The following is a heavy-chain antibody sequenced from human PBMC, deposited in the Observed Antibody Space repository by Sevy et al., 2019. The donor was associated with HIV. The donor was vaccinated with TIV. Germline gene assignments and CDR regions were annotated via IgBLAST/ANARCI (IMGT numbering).Heavy chain of an antibody. CDR3: VKEGGGEGGDH. D-gene: IGHD2-21*01. V-gene: IGHV3-30*02. CDR2: IQYDGINK. CDR1: GFSYSSYG. Sequence: GGSLRLSCAASGFSYSSYGRHGVRQAPGKGLEWVAYIQYDGINKDYADSVKGRFTISRDNSKNTLDLQMNSLRVEETAVYYCVKEGGGEGGDHWGQGTLVTVSS. J-gene: IGHJ4*02.